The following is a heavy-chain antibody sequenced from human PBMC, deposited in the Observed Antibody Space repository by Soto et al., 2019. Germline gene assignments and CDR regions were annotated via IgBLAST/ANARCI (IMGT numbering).Heavy chain of an antibody. CDR1: GGSISSYY. Sequence: QVQLQESGPGLVKPSETLSLTCTVSGGSISSYYWSWIRQPPGKGLEWIGYIYYSGSTNYNPSLKSRVTISVDTSKNQFSLKLSSVTAADTAVYYCARDRSGYYSHGMVVWGQGTTVTVSS. V-gene: IGHV4-59*01. CDR2: IYYSGST. J-gene: IGHJ6*02. CDR3: ARDRSGYYSHGMVV. D-gene: IGHD3-22*01.